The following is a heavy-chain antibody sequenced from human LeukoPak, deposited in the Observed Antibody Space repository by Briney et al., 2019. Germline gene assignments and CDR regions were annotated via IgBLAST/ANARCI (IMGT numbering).Heavy chain of an antibody. J-gene: IGHJ6*02. Sequence: ASVKVSCKASGYTFTSYGISWVRQAPGQGLEWMGWISAYNGNTNYAQKLQGRVTMTTDTSTSTAYMELRSLRSDDTAVYYSARDTGSSWYQNYYYYGMDVWGQGTTVTVSS. CDR1: GYTFTSYG. CDR2: ISAYNGNT. V-gene: IGHV1-18*01. D-gene: IGHD6-13*01. CDR3: ARDTGSSWYQNYYYYGMDV.